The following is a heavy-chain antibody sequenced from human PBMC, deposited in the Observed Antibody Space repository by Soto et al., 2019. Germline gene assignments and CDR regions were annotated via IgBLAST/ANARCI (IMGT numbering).Heavy chain of an antibody. V-gene: IGHV3-30*18. Sequence: QVQLVESGGGVVQPGRSLRLSCAASGFTFSSYGMHWVRQAPGKGLEWVAVISYDGSNKYYADSVKGRFTISRDNSKNTLYLQMNCLRAEDTAVYYCAKELLYSSSWQESLFDPWGQGTLVTVSS. CDR1: GFTFSSYG. D-gene: IGHD6-13*01. J-gene: IGHJ5*02. CDR2: ISYDGSNK. CDR3: AKELLYSSSWQESLFDP.